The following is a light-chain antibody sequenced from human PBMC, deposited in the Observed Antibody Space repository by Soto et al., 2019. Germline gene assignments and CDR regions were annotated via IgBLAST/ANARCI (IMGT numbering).Light chain of an antibody. J-gene: IGKJ5*01. CDR1: QSFSSTY. CDR2: GAS. Sequence: EIVLTQSPGTLSLSPGERATLSCRARQSFSSTYLAWYQQKPGQAPRLLVYGASSRATGIPDRFSGFGSGTDVTLTISRLEPEDFAVYFCQQYGSSPITFGQGKRLEI. CDR3: QQYGSSPIT. V-gene: IGKV3-20*01.